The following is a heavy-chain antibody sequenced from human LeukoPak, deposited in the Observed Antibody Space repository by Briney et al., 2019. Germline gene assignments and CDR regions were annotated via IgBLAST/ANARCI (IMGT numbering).Heavy chain of an antibody. CDR3: VRRSMTTFDY. CDR2: IDYDGDNA. J-gene: IGHJ4*02. CDR1: GFTFSSYW. Sequence: SGGSLRLSCVASGFTFSSYWMHWVRQAPGKGLVWVSRIDYDGDNADYADFVKGRFTISRDNAKTSLYLQMNTLRAEDTAVYYCVRRSMTTFDYWGQGSLVTVSS. D-gene: IGHD1-1*01. V-gene: IGHV3-74*01.